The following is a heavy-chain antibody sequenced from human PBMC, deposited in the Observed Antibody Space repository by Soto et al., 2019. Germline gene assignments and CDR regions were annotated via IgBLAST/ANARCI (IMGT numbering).Heavy chain of an antibody. V-gene: IGHV1-18*01. D-gene: IGHD3-10*01. CDR2: ISAYNGNT. Sequence: ASVKVSCKASGYTFTSYGISWVRQAPGQGLEWMGWISAYNGNTNYAQKLQGRVTMTTDTSTSTAYMELRSLRSDDTAVYYCARVTMVRGPGYYYYYGMDVWGQGTTVTVSS. CDR1: GYTFTSYG. J-gene: IGHJ6*02. CDR3: ARVTMVRGPGYYYYYGMDV.